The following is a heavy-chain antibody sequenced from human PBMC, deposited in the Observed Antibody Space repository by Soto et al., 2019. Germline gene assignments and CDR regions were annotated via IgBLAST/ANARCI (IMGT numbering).Heavy chain of an antibody. V-gene: IGHV1-18*04. D-gene: IGHD2-21*02. CDR3: ARAADVVVTASTFDY. Sequence: QVQLVQSRAEVKKPGASVKVSCKASGYTFTSYGISWVRQAPGQGLEWMGWISAYNGNTNYAQKLQGRVTMTTDTSTSTAYMELRSLRSDDTAVYYCARAADVVVTASTFDYWGQGTLVTVSS. J-gene: IGHJ4*02. CDR1: GYTFTSYG. CDR2: ISAYNGNT.